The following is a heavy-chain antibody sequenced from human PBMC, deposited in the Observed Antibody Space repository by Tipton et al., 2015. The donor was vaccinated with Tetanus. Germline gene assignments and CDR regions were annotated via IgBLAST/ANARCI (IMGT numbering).Heavy chain of an antibody. V-gene: IGHV4-34*01. CDR3: ARGSVVITAAKCLDY. D-gene: IGHD2-2*01. CDR2: ISNSGGT. J-gene: IGHJ4*02. Sequence: TLSLTCAAYGGSFSGYYWSWIRQPPGKGLEGIGEISNSGGTNYNPSLKSRVTMSIDTSKHQFSLNLTSVTAADTAFYYCARGSVVITAAKCLDYWGQGTQVTVSS. CDR1: GGSFSGYY.